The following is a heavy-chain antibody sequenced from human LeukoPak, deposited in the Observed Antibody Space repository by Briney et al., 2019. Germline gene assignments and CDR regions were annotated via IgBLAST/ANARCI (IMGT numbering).Heavy chain of an antibody. CDR2: IIPIFGTA. V-gene: IGHV1-69*06. CDR1: GGTFSSYA. Sequence: ASVKVSCKASGGTFSSYAIGWVRQAPGQGLEWMGGIIPIFGTANYAQKFQGRVTITADKSTSTAYMELSSLRSEDTAVYYCARGRPPPRNGVYYYYMDVWGKGTTVTVSS. CDR3: ARGRPPPRNGVYYYYMDV. D-gene: IGHD1-1*01. J-gene: IGHJ6*03.